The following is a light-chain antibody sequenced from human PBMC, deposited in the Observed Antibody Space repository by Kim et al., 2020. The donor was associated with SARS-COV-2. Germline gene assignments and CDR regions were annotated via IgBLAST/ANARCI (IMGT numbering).Light chain of an antibody. J-gene: IGKJ5*01. CDR1: QSVSASY. Sequence: LWPGERAPLSCRASQSVSASYFTWYQQTPGQPPRLLIYGASIRATGVPDRFTGSGSGADFTLTISRLEREDFAVYYCQLYGTSVTFGQGTRLEIK. CDR2: GAS. CDR3: QLYGTSVT. V-gene: IGKV3-20*01.